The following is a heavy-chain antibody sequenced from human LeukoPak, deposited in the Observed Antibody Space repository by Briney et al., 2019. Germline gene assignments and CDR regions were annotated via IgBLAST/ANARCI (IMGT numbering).Heavy chain of an antibody. V-gene: IGHV3-9*01. CDR2: ISWNSGSI. CDR3: AKDLDETHYNGMDV. CDR1: GFTFDDYA. D-gene: IGHD2-2*03. Sequence: GGSLRLSCAASGFTFDDYAMHWVRQAPGKGLEWVSGISWNSGSIGYADSVKGRFTISRDNAKNSLYLQMNSLRAEDTALYYCAKDLDETHYNGMDVWGQGTTVTVSS. J-gene: IGHJ6*02.